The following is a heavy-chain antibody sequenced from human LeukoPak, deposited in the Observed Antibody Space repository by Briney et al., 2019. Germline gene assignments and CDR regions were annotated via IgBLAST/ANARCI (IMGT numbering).Heavy chain of an antibody. CDR1: GGTFSSYA. V-gene: IGHV1-69*04. D-gene: IGHD5-18*01. Sequence: SVKVSCKASGGTFSSYAISWVRQAPGQGLEWMGRIIPILGIANYAQKFQGRVTITADKSTSTAYMELSSLRSEDTAVYYCARDPISGYRYGFGREFGYLGQGTLVTVSS. CDR2: IIPILGIA. CDR3: ARDPISGYRYGFGREFGY. J-gene: IGHJ4*02.